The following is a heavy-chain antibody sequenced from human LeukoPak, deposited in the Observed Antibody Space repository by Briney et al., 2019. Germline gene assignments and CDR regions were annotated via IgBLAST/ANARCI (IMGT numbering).Heavy chain of an antibody. CDR1: GDSISRDDYY. Sequence: SQTLSLTCTVSGDSISRDDYYWSWIRQHPGRGLEWIGYLFCTGSTYYNPPLKSRVTISVDTSKNHFSLRLSSVTAADTAVYYCARLQINYYDSSGHGGFDYWGQGTLVTVSS. D-gene: IGHD3-22*01. V-gene: IGHV4-31*03. CDR3: ARLQINYYDSSGHGGFDY. J-gene: IGHJ4*02. CDR2: LFCTGST.